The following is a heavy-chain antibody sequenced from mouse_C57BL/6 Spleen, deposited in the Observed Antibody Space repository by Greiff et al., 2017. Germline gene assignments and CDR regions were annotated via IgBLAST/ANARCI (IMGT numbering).Heavy chain of an antibody. V-gene: IGHV5-4*01. Sequence: EVQVVESGGGLVKPGGSLKLSCAASGFTFSSYAMSWVRQTPEKRLEWVATISDGGSYTYYPDNVKGRFTISRDNAKNNLYLQMSHLKSEDTAMYYCARVGYYYGSSSHYFDYWGQGTTLTVSS. CDR1: GFTFSSYA. J-gene: IGHJ2*01. CDR3: ARVGYYYGSSSHYFDY. CDR2: ISDGGSYT. D-gene: IGHD1-1*01.